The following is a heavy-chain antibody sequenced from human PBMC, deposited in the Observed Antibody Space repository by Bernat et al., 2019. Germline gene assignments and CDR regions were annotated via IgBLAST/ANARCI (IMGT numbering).Heavy chain of an antibody. J-gene: IGHJ4*02. V-gene: IGHV3-23*01. D-gene: IGHD3-10*01. CDR1: GFTFSSNA. CDR2: ISGSGGST. CDR3: AKNPCGSGQFPPDY. Sequence: VQLLESGGDLVQPGGSLRLSCAASGFTFSSNAMSWVRQAPGWGLEWVSSISGSGGSTYYVDSVKGRFTIPKDSSKSTLYLQMNNLRPEDTAVYYWAKNPCGSGQFPPDYWGQGTLVTVSS.